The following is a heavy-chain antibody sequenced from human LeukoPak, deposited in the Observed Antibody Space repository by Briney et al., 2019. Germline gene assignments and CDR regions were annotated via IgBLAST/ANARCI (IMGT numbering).Heavy chain of an antibody. J-gene: IGHJ4*02. CDR2: IKDVGSAK. CDR3: ARGSIWKPTVTTGY. V-gene: IGHV3-7*01. Sequence: PGRSLRLSCAASGFTFSSYWMSRVRQAPGKGLEWVANIKDVGSAKYYVDSVKGRFTISRDNAKNSLFLQMNSLRAEDTAVYYCARGSIWKPTVTTGYWGQGTLVTVSS. D-gene: IGHD4-17*01. CDR1: GFTFSSYW.